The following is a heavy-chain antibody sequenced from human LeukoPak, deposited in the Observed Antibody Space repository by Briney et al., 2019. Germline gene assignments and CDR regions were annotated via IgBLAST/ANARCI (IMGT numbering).Heavy chain of an antibody. CDR3: ATVRRGYSYGYSFDY. D-gene: IGHD5-18*01. Sequence: PSETLSLTCAVYGGSFSGYYWSWIRQPPGEGLEWIGEINHSGSTNYNPSLKSRVTISVDTSKNQFSLKLSSVTAADTAVYYCATVRRGYSYGYSFDYWGQGTLVTVSS. J-gene: IGHJ4*02. CDR2: INHSGST. V-gene: IGHV4-34*01. CDR1: GGSFSGYY.